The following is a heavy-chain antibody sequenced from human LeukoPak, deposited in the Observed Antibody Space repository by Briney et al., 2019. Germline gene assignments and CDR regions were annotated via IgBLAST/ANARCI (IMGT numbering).Heavy chain of an antibody. CDR3: ARASPVHYYDSSGYMHY. CDR2: ISAYNGNT. D-gene: IGHD3-22*01. Sequence: ASVKVSCRAFGYTFTGYGISWVRQAPGQGLEWMGWISAYNGNTNYAQKLQGRVTMTTDTSTSTAYMELRSLRSDDTAVYYCARASPVHYYDSSGYMHYWGQGTLVTVSS. J-gene: IGHJ4*02. CDR1: GYTFTGYG. V-gene: IGHV1-18*01.